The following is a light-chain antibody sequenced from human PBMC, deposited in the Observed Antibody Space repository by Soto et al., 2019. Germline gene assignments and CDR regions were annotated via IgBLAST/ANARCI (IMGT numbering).Light chain of an antibody. CDR1: SSDVGGYNY. CDR2: DVS. CDR3: SSYTISSVV. Sequence: QSALTQPASVSGSPGQSITISCTGTSSDVGGYNYVSWYQQHPAKAPKLMIYDVSNRPSGVSNRFSGSKSGNTASLTISGLQAEDEADYYCSSYTISSVVFGGGTKLTVL. V-gene: IGLV2-14*01. J-gene: IGLJ2*01.